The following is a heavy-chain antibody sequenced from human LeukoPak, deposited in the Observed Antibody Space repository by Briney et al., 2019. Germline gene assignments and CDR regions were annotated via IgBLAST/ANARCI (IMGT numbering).Heavy chain of an antibody. Sequence: SETLSLTCTVSGGSISSYYWSWIRQPPGKGLEWIGYIYYSGSTNYNPSLKSRVTISVDTSKNQFSLKLSSVTAADTAVYYCVRGPYCSGGSCYGYFDYWGQGILVTVSS. V-gene: IGHV4-59*01. CDR2: IYYSGST. CDR1: GGSISSYY. D-gene: IGHD2-15*01. J-gene: IGHJ4*02. CDR3: VRGPYCSGGSCYGYFDY.